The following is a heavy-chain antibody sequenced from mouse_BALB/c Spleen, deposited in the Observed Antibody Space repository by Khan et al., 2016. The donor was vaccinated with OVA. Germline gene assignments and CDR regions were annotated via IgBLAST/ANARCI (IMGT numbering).Heavy chain of an antibody. CDR3: ARRNYFGYTLAY. V-gene: IGHV1-77*01. CDR2: ISPGSGDT. CDR1: GYTFTDYY. Sequence: QVQLQQSGAELARPGASVKLSCKASGYTFTDYYINWVKLRTGQGLEWIGEISPGSGDTYYNERFKGKATLTADQSSSTAYMQLSSLTSEASAVYFCARRNYFGYTLAYWGQGTLVTVSA. D-gene: IGHD1-2*01. J-gene: IGHJ3*01.